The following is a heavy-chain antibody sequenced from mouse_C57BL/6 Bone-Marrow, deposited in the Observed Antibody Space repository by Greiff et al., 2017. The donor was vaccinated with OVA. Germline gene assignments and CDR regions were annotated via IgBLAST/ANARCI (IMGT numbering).Heavy chain of an antibody. CDR1: GYTFTSYG. V-gene: IGHV1-81*01. J-gene: IGHJ1*03. CDR2: IYPRSGNT. D-gene: IGHD1-1*01. CDR3: ARSGTTVVRYFDV. Sequence: VKLVESGAELARPGASVKLSCKASGYTFTSYGISWVKQRTGQGLEWIGEIYPRSGNTYYNEKFKGKATLTADKSSSTAYMELRSLTSADSAVYFCARSGTTVVRYFDVWGTGTTVTVSS.